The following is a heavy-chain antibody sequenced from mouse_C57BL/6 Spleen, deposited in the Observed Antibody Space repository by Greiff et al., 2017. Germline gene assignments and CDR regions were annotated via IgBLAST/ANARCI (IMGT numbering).Heavy chain of an antibody. CDR3: AKFITTVVADSYYAMDY. D-gene: IGHD1-1*01. V-gene: IGHV1-64*01. Sequence: QVQLKQSGAELVKPGASVKLSCKASGYTFTSYWMHWVKQRPGQGLEWIGMIHPNSGSTNYNEKFKSKATLTVDKSSSTAYMQLSSLTSEDSAVYYCAKFITTVVADSYYAMDYWGQGTSVTVSS. CDR1: GYTFTSYW. CDR2: IHPNSGST. J-gene: IGHJ4*01.